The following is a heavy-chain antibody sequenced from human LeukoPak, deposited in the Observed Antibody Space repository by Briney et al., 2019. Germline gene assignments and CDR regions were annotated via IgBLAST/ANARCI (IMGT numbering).Heavy chain of an antibody. CDR2: INHSGST. CDR3: ARGLLYNY. CDR1: GFTFSSYA. D-gene: IGHD2-2*02. V-gene: IGHV4-34*01. J-gene: IGHJ4*02. Sequence: GSLRLSCAASGFTFSSYAMSWIRQPPGKGLEWIGEINHSGSTNYNPSLKSRVTISVDTSKNQFSLKLSSVTAADTAVYYCARGLLYNYWGQGTLVTVSS.